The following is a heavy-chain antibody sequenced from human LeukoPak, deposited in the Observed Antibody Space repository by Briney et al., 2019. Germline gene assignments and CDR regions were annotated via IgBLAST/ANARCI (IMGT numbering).Heavy chain of an antibody. CDR3: ARTYCSGGSCHFDY. D-gene: IGHD2-15*01. CDR1: GGSISSYS. J-gene: IGHJ4*02. CDR2: IYYSGNT. Sequence: ETLCLTCTVSGGSISSYSWGWIRQPPGKGLEWIGYIYYSGNTDSNPSLKSRVTISVDTSKNQFSLKLSSVTAADTAVYYCARTYCSGGSCHFDYWGQATLLTVSS. V-gene: IGHV4-59*08.